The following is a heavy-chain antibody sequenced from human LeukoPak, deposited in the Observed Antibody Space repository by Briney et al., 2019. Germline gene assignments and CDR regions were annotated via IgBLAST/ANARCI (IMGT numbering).Heavy chain of an antibody. CDR2: IYTSGRT. J-gene: IGHJ4*02. D-gene: IGHD5-24*01. V-gene: IGHV4-61*02. Sequence: SETLSLTCTVSGGSISSGSDYWSWIRQPAGKGLEWIGRIYTSGRTNYNPSLKSRVTISVDTSKNQFSLKLSSVTAADTAVYFCARGSKGTYGYNIGDWDHWGQGTLVTVSS. CDR1: GGSISSGSDY. CDR3: ARGSKGTYGYNIGDWDH.